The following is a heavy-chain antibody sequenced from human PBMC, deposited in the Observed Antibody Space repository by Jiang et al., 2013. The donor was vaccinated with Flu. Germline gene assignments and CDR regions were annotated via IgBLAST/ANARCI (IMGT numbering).Heavy chain of an antibody. CDR1: GDSVSSNSAG. CDR2: TYYRSKWYN. D-gene: IGHD6-19*01. J-gene: IGHJ3*02. CDR3: ARDLPVAYDAFDI. Sequence: SLTCVISGDSVSSNSAGWSWIRQSPSRGLEWLGRTYYRSKWYNDYAVSVKSRITINPDTSKNQFSLQLNSVTPEDTAVYYCARDLPVAYDAFDIWGQGTMVTVSS. V-gene: IGHV6-1*01.